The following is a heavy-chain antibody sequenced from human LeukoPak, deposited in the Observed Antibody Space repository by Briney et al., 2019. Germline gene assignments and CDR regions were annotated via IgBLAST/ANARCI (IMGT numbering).Heavy chain of an antibody. CDR3: AGSFSITICPYGY. CDR1: GFTFSTYA. CDR2: ISYDGSNE. Sequence: QAGGSLRPSCAASGFTFSTYAVHWVRQAPGKGLEWVAVISYDGSNEYYADSVKGRFTISRDNSKNTLYLQMNSLRPEDTAVYYCAGSFSITICPYGYWGQGTLVTVSS. J-gene: IGHJ4*02. D-gene: IGHD2-2*01. V-gene: IGHV3-30-3*01.